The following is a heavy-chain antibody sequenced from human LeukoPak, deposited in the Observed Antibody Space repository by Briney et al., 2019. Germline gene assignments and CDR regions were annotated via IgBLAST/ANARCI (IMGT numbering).Heavy chain of an antibody. V-gene: IGHV5-51*01. CDR1: GYSFTSYW. D-gene: IGHD3-22*01. CDR3: ARHGGYYDRSGYYPPGDY. J-gene: IGHJ4*02. CDR2: IYPGDSDT. Sequence: GESLKISCKGSGYSFTSYWIGWVRQMPGKGLEWMGIIYPGDSDTRYSPSFQGQVTISADKSISTAYLQWSSLKASDTAMYYCARHGGYYDRSGYYPPGDYWGQGTLVTVSS.